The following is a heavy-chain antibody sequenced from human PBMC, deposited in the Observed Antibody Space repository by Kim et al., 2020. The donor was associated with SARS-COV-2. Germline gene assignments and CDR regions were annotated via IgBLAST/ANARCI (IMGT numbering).Heavy chain of an antibody. V-gene: IGHV4-31*03. CDR2: IYYIGTT. J-gene: IGHJ3*01. CDR1: GGFISSLGGAYY. D-gene: IGHD3-10*01. CDR3: SSTSLMVRGADYTFDV. Sequence: SETLSLTCTVSGGFISSLGGAYYWSWIRQRPGKGLEWIGYIYYIGTTYYNPSLEDRVTISVDTSKNHFSLSLTSLTASDTAMFYCSSTSLMVRGADYTFDVWGKGTIVTVFS.